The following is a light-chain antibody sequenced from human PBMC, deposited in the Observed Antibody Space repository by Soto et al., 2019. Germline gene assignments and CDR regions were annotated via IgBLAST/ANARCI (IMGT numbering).Light chain of an antibody. V-gene: IGLV2-14*01. CDR1: SSDVGGYDY. Sequence: QSALTQPASVSGSPGQSITISCTETSSDVGGYDYVSWFQQHPGKAPKLMIYEVTKRPSGVSNRFSGSKSGNTASLTISGLQADDEGDYFCSSYTRSSTWVFGGGTQLTVL. CDR2: EVT. J-gene: IGLJ3*02. CDR3: SSYTRSSTWV.